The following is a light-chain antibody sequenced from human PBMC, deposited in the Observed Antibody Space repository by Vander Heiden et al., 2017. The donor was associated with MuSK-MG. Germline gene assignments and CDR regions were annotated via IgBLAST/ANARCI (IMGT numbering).Light chain of an antibody. CDR2: GAS. Sequence: EVVLPQSPATLSLSPGERATLSCRASQSVGNKLAWYQEKPGQTPRLLIFGASTRAADIPARFSGSGSGTEFTLNISRVQSEDFAVYYCQQYKDWPPLTFGGGTKVEMK. J-gene: IGKJ4*01. CDR1: QSVGNK. CDR3: QQYKDWPPLT. V-gene: IGKV3-15*01.